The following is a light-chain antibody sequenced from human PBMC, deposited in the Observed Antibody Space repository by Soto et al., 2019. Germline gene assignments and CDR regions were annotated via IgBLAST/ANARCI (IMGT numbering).Light chain of an antibody. CDR2: DAS. CDR3: QQRTDWPLT. J-gene: IGKJ4*01. V-gene: IGKV3-11*01. Sequence: EIVLTQSPATLSLSPGERATLSCRASQSLSSYLAWYQQKRGQAPRLLIYDASKRATGIPVRFSGSGSGTDFTLSSSRLEPEAFAFYYCQQRTDWPLTFGGGTKVEIK. CDR1: QSLSSY.